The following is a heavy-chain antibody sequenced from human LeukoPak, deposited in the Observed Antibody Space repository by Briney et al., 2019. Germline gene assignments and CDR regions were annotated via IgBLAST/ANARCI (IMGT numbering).Heavy chain of an antibody. CDR2: INSNGGRT. CDR1: GFTFSTCP. CDR3: ARSYYCGSGTYAPPVGH. V-gene: IGHV3-64*02. D-gene: IGHD3-10*01. Sequence: GGSLRLSCVAFGFTFSTCPMYWVRQAAGEGLELVSSINSNGGRTYYADSMKGRFTISRDNSKNTLYLQMDSLRAEDMAAYYCARSYYCGSGTYAPPVGHWGQGTLVTVSS. J-gene: IGHJ4*02.